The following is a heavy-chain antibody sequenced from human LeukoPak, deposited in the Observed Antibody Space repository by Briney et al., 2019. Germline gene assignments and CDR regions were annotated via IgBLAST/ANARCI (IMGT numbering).Heavy chain of an antibody. CDR2: ISWNSGSI. CDR1: GFTFDDYA. CDR3: AKVHCSSTSCYTGSYYYYGMDV. Sequence: GGSLRLSCAASGFTFDDYAMHWVRQAPGKGLEWVSGISWNSGSIGYADSVKGRFTISRDNAKNSLYLQMNSLRAEDTALYYCAKVHCSSTSCYTGSYYYYGMDVWGQGTTVTVS. J-gene: IGHJ6*02. D-gene: IGHD2-2*02. V-gene: IGHV3-9*01.